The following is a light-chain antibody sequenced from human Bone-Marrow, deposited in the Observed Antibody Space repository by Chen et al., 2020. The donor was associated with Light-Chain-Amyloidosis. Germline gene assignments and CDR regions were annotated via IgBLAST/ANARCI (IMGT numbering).Light chain of an antibody. Sequence: DIQMTQSPSSLSASVGDRVTITCRASQSISSYLNWYQQKPGKAPKLLIYAASSLQSGVPSRFSGSGYGTDFTLTISSLQPEDFATYYCQQTYSIPFTFGPGTKVDIK. CDR2: AAS. J-gene: IGKJ3*01. CDR3: QQTYSIPFT. CDR1: QSISSY. V-gene: IGKV1-39*01.